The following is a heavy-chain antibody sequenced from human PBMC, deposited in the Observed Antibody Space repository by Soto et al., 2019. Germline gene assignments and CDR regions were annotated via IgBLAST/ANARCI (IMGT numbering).Heavy chain of an antibody. D-gene: IGHD3-9*01. CDR3: ARISYDILTGYWFDP. V-gene: IGHV4-30-4*01. CDR1: GGSISSGDYY. J-gene: IGHJ5*02. CDR2: IYYSGST. Sequence: SETLSLTCSVSGGSISSGDYYWSWIRQPPGKGLEWIGYIYYSGSTYYNPSLKSRVTISVDTSKNQFSLKLSSVTAADTAVHYCARISYDILTGYWFDPWGQGTLVTVSS.